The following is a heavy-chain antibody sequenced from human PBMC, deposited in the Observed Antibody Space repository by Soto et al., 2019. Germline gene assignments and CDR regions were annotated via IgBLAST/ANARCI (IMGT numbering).Heavy chain of an antibody. CDR3: ARDRGYDAHDYYYNAMDV. Sequence: LRLSCISSGFTFGTYTMNWVRQAPWKGLEWVSGIRGFSPYTFYAESVKGRFTISRDNAKNSLYLQMNSLRAEDTAVYYCARDRGYDAHDYYYNAMDVWGQGTTVTVSS. V-gene: IGHV3-21*01. CDR1: GFTFGTYT. D-gene: IGHD2-15*01. J-gene: IGHJ6*02. CDR2: IRGFSPYT.